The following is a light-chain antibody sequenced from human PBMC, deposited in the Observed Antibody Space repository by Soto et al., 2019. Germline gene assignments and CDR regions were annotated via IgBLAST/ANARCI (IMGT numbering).Light chain of an antibody. J-gene: IGKJ5*01. CDR3: QQRHMWPIT. Sequence: HPPVTLALSPGKRATLSCRASQSFRGLLAWYQQKPDQAPRLLIYDAYNRATGIPPRFSGSGSGTDFTLTISSLEPEDSAVYYCQQRHMWPITFGQGTRLEI. CDR2: DAY. CDR1: QSFRGL. V-gene: IGKV3-11*01.